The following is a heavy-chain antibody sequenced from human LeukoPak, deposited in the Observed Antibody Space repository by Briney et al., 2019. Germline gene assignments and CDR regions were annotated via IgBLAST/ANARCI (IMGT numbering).Heavy chain of an antibody. V-gene: IGHV3-53*04. J-gene: IGHJ4*01. Sequence: PGGSLGHSCAASGFTFCRHAMRRVRQAPGKGVESVSVIYSGGSTSYADSVTIAFTVSRNNSKKTMYRQMNSLRAEDTSVYYCAVKYVNYFDFWGQGTMVTVSS. CDR2: IYSGGST. D-gene: IGHD3-16*01. CDR1: GFTFCRHA. CDR3: AVKYVNYFDF.